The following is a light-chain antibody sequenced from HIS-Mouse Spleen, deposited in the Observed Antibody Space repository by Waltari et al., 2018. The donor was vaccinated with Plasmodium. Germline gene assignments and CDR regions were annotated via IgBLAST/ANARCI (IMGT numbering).Light chain of an antibody. CDR1: QSMSSY. J-gene: IGKJ1*01. Sequence: DIQMTHSPSSLSASVGDRVTITCRASQSMSSYLNWYQQKPGKAPKRLIYAASSLQSGVPSRFSGSGSGTDVTLSISSLQPEDFATYYCQQSYSTWTFCQGTKVEIK. CDR3: QQSYSTWT. CDR2: AAS. V-gene: IGKV1-39*01.